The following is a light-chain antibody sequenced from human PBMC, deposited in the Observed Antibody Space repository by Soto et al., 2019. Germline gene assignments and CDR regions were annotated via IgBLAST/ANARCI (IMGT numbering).Light chain of an antibody. Sequence: DIQMTQSPSTVSASIGGRVIITCRASQSISSWLAWYQQKPGKAPKLLIYKASSLQSGVPARFSGRGSGTQFALTISSVQPDDFASYYCQQYSSASTVSQETKVEMK. CDR2: KAS. J-gene: IGKJ1*01. CDR1: QSISSW. V-gene: IGKV1-5*03. CDR3: QQYSSAST.